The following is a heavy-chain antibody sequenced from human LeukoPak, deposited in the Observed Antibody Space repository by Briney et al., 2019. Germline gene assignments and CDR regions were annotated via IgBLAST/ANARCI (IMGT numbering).Heavy chain of an antibody. CDR1: GFTFSGYW. CDR3: ARGELNDY. Sequence: GGSLKLSCAASGFTFSGYWMSWVRQAPGKGLEWVANIKQDGSEKYYVDSVKGRFTISRDNAKNSLYLQMNSLRAEDTAVYYCARGELNDYWGQGTLVTVSS. D-gene: IGHD1-26*01. J-gene: IGHJ4*02. V-gene: IGHV3-7*01. CDR2: IKQDGSEK.